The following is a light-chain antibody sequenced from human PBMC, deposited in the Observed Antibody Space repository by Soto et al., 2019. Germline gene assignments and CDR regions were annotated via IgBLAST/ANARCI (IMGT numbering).Light chain of an antibody. Sequence: QSVLTQPPSASGCPGQSVTICCTGTSIDVGRYNLVSWYQQHPGKAPKLLIHEVYKRPSGVPDRFSGSKSGNTASLTVSGLQGEDEADYYCSSFAGSNILFGTGTKVTVL. CDR2: EVY. J-gene: IGLJ1*01. CDR3: SSFAGSNIL. CDR1: SIDVGRYNL. V-gene: IGLV2-8*01.